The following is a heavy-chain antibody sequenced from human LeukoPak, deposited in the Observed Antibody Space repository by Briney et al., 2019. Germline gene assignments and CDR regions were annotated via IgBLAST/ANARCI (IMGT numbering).Heavy chain of an antibody. V-gene: IGHV4-59*01. Sequence: PSETLSLTCTVSGASISSYYWSWIRQPPGKGLEWIGDIYYSGSIKYNPSLRSRVTMSVDTSKNQFSLKLSSVTAADTAIYYCARENPSGYYNRPIDYWGQGTLVTVSS. CDR1: GASISSYY. CDR2: IYYSGSI. J-gene: IGHJ4*02. D-gene: IGHD3-22*01. CDR3: ARENPSGYYNRPIDY.